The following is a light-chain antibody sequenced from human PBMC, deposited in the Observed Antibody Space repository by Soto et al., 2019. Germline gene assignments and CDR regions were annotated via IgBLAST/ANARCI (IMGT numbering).Light chain of an antibody. CDR1: QTVTNSF. V-gene: IGKV3-20*01. Sequence: ENVLTQSPGTLSLSPGERATLSCSASQTVTNSFFAWYQQKPGQPPRLLIHSISSRATGIPDRFSGSGSGTDFTLTISRLEPEDFVVYYCQQYSTLPHTFGRGTKLEV. CDR2: SIS. J-gene: IGKJ2*01. CDR3: QQYSTLPHT.